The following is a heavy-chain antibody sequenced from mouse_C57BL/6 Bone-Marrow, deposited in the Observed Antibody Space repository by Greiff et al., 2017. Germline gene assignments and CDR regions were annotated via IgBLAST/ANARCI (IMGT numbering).Heavy chain of an antibody. CDR1: GYTFTSYW. Sequence: QVQLQQPGAELVMPGASVKLSCKASGYTFTSYWMHWVKQRPGQGLEWIGEIDPTDSYTNYNQKFKGKSTLTVDKSSSTAYMQLSSLTSEDSAVYAGARGYDGISFWFAYWGQGTLVTVSA. CDR2: IDPTDSYT. CDR3: ARGYDGISFWFAY. D-gene: IGHD1-1*01. V-gene: IGHV1-69*01. J-gene: IGHJ3*01.